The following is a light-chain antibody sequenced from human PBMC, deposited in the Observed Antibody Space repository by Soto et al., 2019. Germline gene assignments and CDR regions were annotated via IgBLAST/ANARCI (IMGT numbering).Light chain of an antibody. CDR2: WAS. Sequence: DIVMTQSPDSLAVSLGERATINCKPSQSVLYSSNNKNYLAWYQQKPGQPPKLLIYWASTRECGVPDRFSGSGSGTDFTLTISSLQAEDVAVYYCQQYYSTPLTFGGGTKVDIK. V-gene: IGKV4-1*01. CDR3: QQYYSTPLT. J-gene: IGKJ4*01. CDR1: QSVLYSSNNKNY.